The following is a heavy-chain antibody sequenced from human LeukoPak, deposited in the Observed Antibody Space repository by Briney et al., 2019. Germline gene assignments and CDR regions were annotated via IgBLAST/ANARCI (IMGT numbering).Heavy chain of an antibody. CDR2: MNPNSGNT. CDR1: GYTFTSYD. Sequence: ASVKVSCKASGYTFTSYDINWVRQATGQGLEWMGWMNPNSGNTGYAQKFQGRVTMTRNTSISTAYMELSSLRSEDTAVYYCARGPRGSGSHDYWGQGTLVTVSS. D-gene: IGHD3-10*01. J-gene: IGHJ4*02. V-gene: IGHV1-8*01. CDR3: ARGPRGSGSHDY.